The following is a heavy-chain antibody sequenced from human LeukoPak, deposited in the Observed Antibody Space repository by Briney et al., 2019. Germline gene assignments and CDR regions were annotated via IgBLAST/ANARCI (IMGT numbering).Heavy chain of an antibody. CDR1: GYTFTSYG. V-gene: IGHV1-18*01. CDR2: ISAYNGNT. Sequence: GASVKVSCKASGYTFTSYGISWERQAPGQGLEWMGWISAYNGNTNYAQKLQGRVTMTTDTSTSTAYMELRSLRSDDTAVYYCARVLRRDILTGYYPRYYYYGMDVWGQGTTVTVSS. CDR3: ARVLRRDILTGYYPRYYYYGMDV. J-gene: IGHJ6*02. D-gene: IGHD3-9*01.